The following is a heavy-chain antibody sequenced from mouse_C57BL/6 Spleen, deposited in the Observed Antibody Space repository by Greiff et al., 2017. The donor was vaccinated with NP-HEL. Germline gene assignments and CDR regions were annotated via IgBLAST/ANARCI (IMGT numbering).Heavy chain of an antibody. CDR1: GYTFTSYW. CDR3: ARSDGNHAMDY. D-gene: IGHD2-1*01. V-gene: IGHV1-52*01. J-gene: IGHJ4*01. CDR2: IDPSDSET. Sequence: QVQLQQPGAELVRPGSSVKLSCKASGYTFTSYWMHWVKQRPIQGLEWIGNIDPSDSETLYNQKFKDKATLTVDKSSSTAYMQLSSLTSEDSAVYYCARSDGNHAMDYWGQGTSVTVSS.